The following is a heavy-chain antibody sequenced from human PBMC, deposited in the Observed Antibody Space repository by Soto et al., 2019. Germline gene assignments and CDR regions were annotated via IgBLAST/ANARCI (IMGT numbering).Heavy chain of an antibody. D-gene: IGHD3-16*01. J-gene: IGHJ4*02. V-gene: IGHV3-30*18. CDR3: AKVALSIEKSVGYFDY. Sequence: QVQLVESGGGVVQPGRSLRLSCAASGFTFSSYGMHWVRQAPGKGLEWVAVISYDGRNKYYADSVKGRFTISRDNSKNTLYLQMNSLRAEDTAVYYCAKVALSIEKSVGYFDYWGQGTLVTVSS. CDR1: GFTFSSYG. CDR2: ISYDGRNK.